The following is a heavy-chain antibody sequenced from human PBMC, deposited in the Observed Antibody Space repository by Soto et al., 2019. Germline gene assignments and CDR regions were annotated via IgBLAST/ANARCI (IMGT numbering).Heavy chain of an antibody. CDR1: GYSISSGYY. V-gene: IGHV4-38-2*01. CDR2: IYHSGST. D-gene: IGHD4-17*01. CDR3: ARGAATVTPGWFDP. Sequence: SETLSLTCAVSGYSISSGYYWGWIRQTPGKGLEWIASIYHSGSTYYNPSLKSRVTTSVDTSKNQFSLKLTSVTAADTAVYYCARGAATVTPGWFDPWGQGIMVTVSS. J-gene: IGHJ5*02.